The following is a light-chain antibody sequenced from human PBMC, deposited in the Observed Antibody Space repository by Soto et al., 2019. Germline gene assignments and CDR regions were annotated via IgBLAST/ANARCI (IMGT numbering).Light chain of an antibody. CDR2: GVN. V-gene: IGLV2-14*01. J-gene: IGLJ3*02. CDR3: GSFTTSRIWV. CDR1: SSDFGDDKY. Sequence: QSVLTQPASVSGSPGQSITVSCTGSSSDFGDDKYVSWYQQQPGKGPNLLIYGVNSRPSGISNRFSGSKSDNTASLTISGLQVEDEAEYFCGSFTTSRIWVFGGGTKVTVL.